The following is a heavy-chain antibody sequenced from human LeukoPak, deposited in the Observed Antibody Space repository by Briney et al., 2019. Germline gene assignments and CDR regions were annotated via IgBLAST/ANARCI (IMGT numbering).Heavy chain of an antibody. V-gene: IGHV4-61*01. D-gene: IGHD5-12*01. Sequence: SETLSLTCTVSGDSVSSGRHHWSWIRQPAGKRLEWIGQIYHSGRINYNPSLKSRVTTSVDTSNNQLSMKLTSVTVADTAVYYCARGGIDGGKDLPAGYWGQGILVTVSS. J-gene: IGHJ4*02. CDR2: IYHSGRI. CDR3: ARGGIDGGKDLPAGY. CDR1: GDSVSSGRHH.